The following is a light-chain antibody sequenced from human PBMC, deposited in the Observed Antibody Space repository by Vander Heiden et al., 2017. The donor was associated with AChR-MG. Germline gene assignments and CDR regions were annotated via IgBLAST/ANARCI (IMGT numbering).Light chain of an antibody. J-gene: IGLJ3*02. Sequence: SSELTLDPAVSVALGQTVRITCQGDSLRSYYASWYQQKPGQAPVLVIYGTNNRPSGIPDRFSGSSSGNTASLTITGAQAEDEADYYCNSRDSSGNHLVFGGGTKLTVL. V-gene: IGLV3-19*01. CDR3: NSRDSSGNHLV. CDR1: SLRSYY. CDR2: GTN.